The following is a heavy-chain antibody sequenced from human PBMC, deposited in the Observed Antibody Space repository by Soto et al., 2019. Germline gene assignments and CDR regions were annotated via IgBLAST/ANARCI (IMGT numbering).Heavy chain of an antibody. D-gene: IGHD6-13*01. CDR3: ARKAEAAAGFDY. CDR2: IYYSGST. CDR1: GGSISSSSYY. V-gene: IGHV4-39*01. Sequence: SETLCLTCTVSGGSISSSSYYWGWIRQPPGKGLEWIGSIYYSGSTYYNPSLKSRVTISVDTSKNQFSLKLSSVTAADTAVYYCARKAEAAAGFDYWGQGTLVTVSS. J-gene: IGHJ4*02.